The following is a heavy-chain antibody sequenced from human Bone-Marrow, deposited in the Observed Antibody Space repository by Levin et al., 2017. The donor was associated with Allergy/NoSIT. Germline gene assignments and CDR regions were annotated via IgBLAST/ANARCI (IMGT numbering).Heavy chain of an antibody. D-gene: IGHD2-15*01. CDR3: VRRIGVVVVVAATNYYYYYMDV. J-gene: IGHJ6*03. V-gene: IGHV3-35*01. CDR2: VSWNGSRT. CDR1: GFTFSNSD. Sequence: PGGSLRLSCAASGFTFSNSDMNWFHQAPGKGLEWVSGVSWNGSRTHYADSVKGRFIISRDNSRNTLYLKTNSLRAEETAVYYCVRRIGVVVVVAATNYYYYYMDVWGKGTTVTVSS.